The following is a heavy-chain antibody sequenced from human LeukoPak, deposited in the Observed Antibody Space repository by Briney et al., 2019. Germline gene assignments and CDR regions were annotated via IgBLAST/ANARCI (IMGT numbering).Heavy chain of an antibody. V-gene: IGHV4-59*04. CDR2: IYYTGNT. D-gene: IGHD1-26*01. CDR3: AKSGGYGLIDY. J-gene: IGHJ4*02. Sequence: SETLSLTCTVSEDSIETYYWSWIRQPAGKGLEWIGNIYYTGNTYYNASLQSRVTISIDTSKNQFFLRLNSVTAADTAMYYCAKSGGYGLIDYWGQGTLVTVSS. CDR1: EDSIETYY.